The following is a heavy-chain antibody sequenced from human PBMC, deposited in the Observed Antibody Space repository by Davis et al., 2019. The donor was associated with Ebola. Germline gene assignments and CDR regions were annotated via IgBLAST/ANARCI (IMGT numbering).Heavy chain of an antibody. CDR2: IYHSGST. J-gene: IGHJ4*02. CDR3: ARESYDILTGYSPD. CDR1: GGSISSSNW. Sequence: MPSETLSLTCAVSGGSISSSNWWSWVRQPPGKGLEWIGEIYHSGSTNYNPSLKSRVTISVDKSKNQFSLKLSSVTAADTAVYYCARESYDILTGYSPDWGQGTLVTVSS. V-gene: IGHV4-4*02. D-gene: IGHD3-9*01.